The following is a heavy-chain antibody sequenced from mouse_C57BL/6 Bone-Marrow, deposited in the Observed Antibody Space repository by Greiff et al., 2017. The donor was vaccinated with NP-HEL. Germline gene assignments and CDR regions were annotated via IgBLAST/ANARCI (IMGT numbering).Heavy chain of an antibody. J-gene: IGHJ2*01. V-gene: IGHV1-64*01. CDR3: ARGGTRDY. CDR1: GYTFTSYW. D-gene: IGHD3-3*01. Sequence: QVQLQQPGAELVKPGASVKLSCKASGYTFTSYWRHWVKQRPGKGLEWIGLIHPKSGSTNYNEKFKSKATLTVDKSASTAYMQLSSLTAEDSAVYDCARGGTRDYWGQGTTLTVSS. CDR2: IHPKSGST.